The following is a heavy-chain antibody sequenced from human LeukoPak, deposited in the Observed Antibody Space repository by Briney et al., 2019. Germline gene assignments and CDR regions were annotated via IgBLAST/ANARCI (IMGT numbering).Heavy chain of an antibody. J-gene: IGHJ4*02. D-gene: IGHD3-10*01. Sequence: GGSPRLSCAASGFTFSSYAMSWVRQAPGKGPEWVSGISGSGDSTYYADSVKGRFTISRDNSKNTLYLQMNSLRAEDTAVYYCAKAVGYGSGSRPNFYFDSWGQGTLVTVSS. V-gene: IGHV3-23*01. CDR3: AKAVGYGSGSRPNFYFDS. CDR1: GFTFSSYA. CDR2: ISGSGDST.